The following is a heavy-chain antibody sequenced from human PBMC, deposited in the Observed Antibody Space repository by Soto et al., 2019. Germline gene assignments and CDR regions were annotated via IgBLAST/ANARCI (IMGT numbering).Heavy chain of an antibody. CDR3: ARDYYVSDYYYGMDV. D-gene: IGHD3-10*01. V-gene: IGHV3-30*04. CDR2: ISYDGSNK. Sequence: QVQLVESGGGVVQPGRSLRLSCAASGFSFTTYSMHWVRQAPGKGLEWVAVISYDGSNKYHADSMKGRFTISRDDSKNTLYQQMNSLRAEDTAVYYCARDYYVSDYYYGMDVWGQGTTVTVSS. J-gene: IGHJ6*02. CDR1: GFSFTTYS.